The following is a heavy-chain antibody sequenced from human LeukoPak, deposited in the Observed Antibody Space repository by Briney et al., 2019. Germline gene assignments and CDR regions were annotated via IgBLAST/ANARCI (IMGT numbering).Heavy chain of an antibody. Sequence: VSVEVSCKASGYTFTSYYMHWVRQAPGPGLEWMGIINPSGGSTSYALKFQGRVTMTRDTSTTTVYMELSSLTSEDTAVYYCARYSGYDYSVYFDYWGQGTLVTVSS. V-gene: IGHV1-46*01. CDR3: ARYSGYDYSVYFDY. D-gene: IGHD5-12*01. CDR2: INPSGGST. J-gene: IGHJ4*02. CDR1: GYTFTSYY.